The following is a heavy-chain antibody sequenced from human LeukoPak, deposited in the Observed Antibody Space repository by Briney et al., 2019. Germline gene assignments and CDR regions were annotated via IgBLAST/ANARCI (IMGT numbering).Heavy chain of an antibody. CDR1: GFTFSSYG. V-gene: IGHV3-66*01. D-gene: IGHD2-21*01. CDR2: IYSGGTT. J-gene: IGHJ4*02. Sequence: GGTLRLSCAASGFTFSSYGMSWVRQAPGKGLEWVSVIYSGGTTYYADSVKGRFTISRDNSKNTLYLQMNSLRAEDTAVYYCARDLWGDYVDYWGQGTLVTVSS. CDR3: ARDLWGDYVDY.